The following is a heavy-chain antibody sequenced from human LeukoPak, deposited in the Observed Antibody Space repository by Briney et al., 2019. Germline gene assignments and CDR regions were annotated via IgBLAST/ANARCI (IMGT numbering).Heavy chain of an antibody. V-gene: IGHV3-15*01. J-gene: IGHJ4*02. Sequence: AGGSLRLSCAPSGFTFSNAWMIGVRQAPGKGLHWVARIKRKPDGGTTDYAAPVKGRFTISKADSKNTLYLQMNSLKTEDIAVYYCTTVGYYYDSSGYYPRHWGQGTLVTVSS. CDR2: IKRKPDGGTT. CDR1: GFTFSNAW. D-gene: IGHD3-22*01. CDR3: TTVGYYYDSSGYYPRH.